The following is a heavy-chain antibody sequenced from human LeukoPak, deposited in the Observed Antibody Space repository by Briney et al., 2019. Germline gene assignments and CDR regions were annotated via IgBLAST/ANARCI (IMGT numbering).Heavy chain of an antibody. D-gene: IGHD2/OR15-2a*01. Sequence: ASVKVSCKASGYTFTGYYIHWVRQAPGQGLEWMGWINPNSGGTNYAQNFQGWVTMTRDTSISTAYMELSRLRSDDTAVYYCARDTSYYFDYWGQGTLVTVSS. CDR2: INPNSGGT. J-gene: IGHJ4*02. V-gene: IGHV1-2*04. CDR1: GYTFTGYY. CDR3: ARDTSYYFDY.